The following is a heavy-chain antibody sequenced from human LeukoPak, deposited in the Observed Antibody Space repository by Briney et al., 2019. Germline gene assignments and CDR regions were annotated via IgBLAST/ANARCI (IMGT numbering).Heavy chain of an antibody. J-gene: IGHJ3*01. CDR3: ARVRIGETSYDASDV. CDR2: IYITGTT. Sequence: PWDSLSLTCTVSGGSISSYYWTWIRQPPGKGLEWIGDIYITGTTNYNPYLKRRVTISVDTSKNQFFLRLSSVTAADTAVYYCARVRIGETSYDASDVWGLGTMVTVSS. CDR1: GGSISSYY. V-gene: IGHV4-59*13. D-gene: IGHD1-26*01.